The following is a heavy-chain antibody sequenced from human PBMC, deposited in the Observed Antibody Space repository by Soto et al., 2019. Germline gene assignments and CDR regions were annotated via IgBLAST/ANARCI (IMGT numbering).Heavy chain of an antibody. CDR2: IFYSGST. Sequence: TLSLTCTVSGGSISSYYWSWIRQPPGKGLEWLGYIFYSGSTNYHPSLKSRVTISVDTSKNQFSLKLSSVTAADTAVYYCARESRAYDSSGYYYVGYFDYWGQGTLVTVSS. J-gene: IGHJ4*02. D-gene: IGHD3-22*01. CDR3: ARESRAYDSSGYYYVGYFDY. CDR1: GGSISSYY. V-gene: IGHV4-59*01.